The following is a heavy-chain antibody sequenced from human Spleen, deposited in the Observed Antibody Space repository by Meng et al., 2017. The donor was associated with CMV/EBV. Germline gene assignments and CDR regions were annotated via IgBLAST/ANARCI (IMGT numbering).Heavy chain of an antibody. CDR3: AGGSRAPYYFDS. CDR2: ITASGGSS. D-gene: IGHD3-16*01. V-gene: IGHV3-23*01. J-gene: IGHJ4*02. Sequence: GESLKISCAASGFTFSSSAMSWVRQAPGKGLEWVSAITASGGSSYHADSVKGRFTISRDNNENTVFLQMNSLRVEDMAVYYCAGGSRAPYYFDSWGQGTLVTVSS. CDR1: GFTFSSSA.